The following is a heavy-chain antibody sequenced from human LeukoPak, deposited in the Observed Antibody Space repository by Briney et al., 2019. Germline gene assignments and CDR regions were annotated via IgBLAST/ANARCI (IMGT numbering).Heavy chain of an antibody. J-gene: IGHJ4*02. CDR1: GGSFSGYY. V-gene: IGHV4-34*01. CDR3: ARDEYGGNDYYFDY. CDR2: INHSGST. Sequence: SETLSLTCAVYGGSFSGYYWSWIRQPPGKGLEWIGEINHSGSTNYNPSLKSRVTISVDTSKNQFSLKLSSVTAADTAVYYCARDEYGGNDYYFDYWGQGTLVTASS. D-gene: IGHD4-23*01.